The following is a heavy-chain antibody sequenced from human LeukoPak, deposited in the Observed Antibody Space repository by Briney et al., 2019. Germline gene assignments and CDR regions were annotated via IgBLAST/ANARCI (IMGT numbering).Heavy chain of an antibody. CDR2: IYTSGST. D-gene: IGHD5-18*01. V-gene: IGHV4-61*02. CDR3: SGIQLCADDAFDI. J-gene: IGHJ3*02. Sequence: PSETLSLTCTVSGGSISSGSYYWSWIRQPAGKGLEWIGRIYTSGSTNYNPSLKSRVTISVDTSKNQFSLKLSSVTAADTAVYYCSGIQLCADDAFDIWGQGTMVTVSS. CDR1: GGSISSGSYY.